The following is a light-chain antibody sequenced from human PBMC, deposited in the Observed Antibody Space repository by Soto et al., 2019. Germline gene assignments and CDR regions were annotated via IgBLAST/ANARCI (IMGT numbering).Light chain of an antibody. CDR3: GQFVSSPPRT. Sequence: EIVLTQSPGTLSLSPGERATLSCRASQSVSSTFLAWYQQKPGQAPRLLIYGVSTRATGIPDRFSGSWSGTDFTLSISRLEPEDFAVYYCGQFVSSPPRTFGQGTKVEIK. J-gene: IGKJ1*01. CDR2: GVS. CDR1: QSVSSTF. V-gene: IGKV3-20*01.